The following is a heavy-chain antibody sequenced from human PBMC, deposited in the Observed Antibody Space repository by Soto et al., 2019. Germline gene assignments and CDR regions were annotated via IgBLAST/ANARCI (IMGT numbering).Heavy chain of an antibody. V-gene: IGHV4-34*01. CDR2: INHSGST. CDR3: ARALFGSGSYYNR. D-gene: IGHD3-10*01. J-gene: IGHJ4*02. CDR1: GGSFSDYS. Sequence: PSETLSLTCAVYGGSFSDYSWSWIRQPPGKGLEWIGEINHSGSTNYNPSLKSRVTMSVDTSKNQFSLKLSSVTAADTAVYYCARALFGSGSYYNRWGQGTLVTVS.